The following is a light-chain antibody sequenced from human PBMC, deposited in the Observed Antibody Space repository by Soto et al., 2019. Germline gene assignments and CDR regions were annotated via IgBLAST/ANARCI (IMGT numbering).Light chain of an antibody. V-gene: IGKV3-20*01. J-gene: IGKJ1*01. CDR2: GAS. CDR1: QSVSSNY. CDR3: QQYGSSPPT. Sequence: EIVLTQSPGTLSLSPGERATISCRASQSVSSNYLAWYRRKPGQAPRLLIYGASNRATDIPGRFSGSGSGTDFTLTITRPESEDFAVYYCQQYGSSPPTFGPGTRVEIK.